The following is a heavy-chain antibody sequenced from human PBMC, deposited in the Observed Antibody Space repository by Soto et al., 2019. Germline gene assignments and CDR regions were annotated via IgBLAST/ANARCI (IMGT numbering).Heavy chain of an antibody. CDR3: ARAPTMYYYYYYYMDV. CDR2: IKQDGSEK. Sequence: GGSLRLSCAASGFTFSSYWMSWVRQAPGKGLEWVANIKQDGSEKYYVDSVKGRFTISRDNAKNSLYLQMNSLRAEDTAVYYCARAPTMYYYYYYYMDVWGKGTTVTVSS. V-gene: IGHV3-7*01. D-gene: IGHD3-10*02. J-gene: IGHJ6*03. CDR1: GFTFSSYW.